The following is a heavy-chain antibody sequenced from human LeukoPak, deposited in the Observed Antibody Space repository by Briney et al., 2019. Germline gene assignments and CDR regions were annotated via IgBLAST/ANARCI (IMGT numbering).Heavy chain of an antibody. CDR2: INPSGGST. D-gene: IGHD5-18*01. CDR1: GYTFTSYY. V-gene: IGHV1-46*01. Sequence: ASVTVSCKASGYTFTSYYMHWVRQAPGQGLEWMGIINPSGGSTIYAQKFQGRVTITRDTSTSTVYMELSSLRSEDTAVYYCARDGDTAMAAMYYFDYWGQGTLVTVSS. CDR3: ARDGDTAMAAMYYFDY. J-gene: IGHJ4*02.